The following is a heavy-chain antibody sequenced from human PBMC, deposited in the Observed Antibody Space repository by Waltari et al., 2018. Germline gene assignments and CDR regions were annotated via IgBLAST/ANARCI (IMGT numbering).Heavy chain of an antibody. CDR2: IYSGGPT. Sequence: DVQLVEPGGGLIQPGGSIRLSCASSGFFVNNYYMTWVRQAPGKGLEWVSVIYSGGPTYYADSVKGRFTISRDNSKNTLYLQMNNLRADDTAVYFCARSTIENIRDGLEYWGQGALVTVSS. CDR1: GFFVNNYY. D-gene: IGHD3-3*02. J-gene: IGHJ4*02. CDR3: ARSTIENIRDGLEY. V-gene: IGHV3-53*01.